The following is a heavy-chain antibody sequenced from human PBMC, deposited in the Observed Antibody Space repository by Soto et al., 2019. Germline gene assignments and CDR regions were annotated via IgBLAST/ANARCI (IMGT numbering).Heavy chain of an antibody. CDR1: GGSISSSNW. D-gene: IGHD2-2*02. CDR3: ARVGCSSTSCYSDYYYGMDV. J-gene: IGHJ6*02. V-gene: IGHV4-4*02. Sequence: KTSETLSLTCAVSGGSISSSNWRSWVRQPPGKGLEWIGEIYHSGSTNYNPSLKSRVTISVDKSKNQFSLKLSSVTAADTAVYYCARVGCSSTSCYSDYYYGMDVWGQGTTVTVSS. CDR2: IYHSGST.